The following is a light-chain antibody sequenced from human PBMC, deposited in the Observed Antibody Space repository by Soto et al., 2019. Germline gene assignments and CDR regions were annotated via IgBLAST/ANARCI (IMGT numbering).Light chain of an antibody. V-gene: IGLV4-69*01. Sequence: QSVLTQSPSASASLGASVKLTCTLSSGHSSYAIAWHQQQPEKGPRYLMKLNSDGSHSKGDGIPDRFSGSSSGAERYLTISSLQSEDEAVYYCQTWSSGTVLFGGGTKVTVL. J-gene: IGLJ2*01. CDR2: LNSDGSH. CDR3: QTWSSGTVL. CDR1: SGHSSYA.